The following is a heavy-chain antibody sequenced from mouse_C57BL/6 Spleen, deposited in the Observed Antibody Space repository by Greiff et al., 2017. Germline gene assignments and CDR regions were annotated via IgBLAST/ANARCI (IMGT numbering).Heavy chain of an antibody. V-gene: IGHV1-69*01. CDR1: GYTFTSYW. Sequence: QVQLKQSGAELVMPGASVKLSCKASGYTFTSYWMHWVKQRPGQGLEWIGEIDPSDSYTNYNQKFKGKSTLTVDKSSSTAYMQLSSLTSEDSAVYYCARGGGDGYFDYWGQGTTLTVSS. CDR3: ARGGGDGYFDY. J-gene: IGHJ2*01. D-gene: IGHD2-3*01. CDR2: IDPSDSYT.